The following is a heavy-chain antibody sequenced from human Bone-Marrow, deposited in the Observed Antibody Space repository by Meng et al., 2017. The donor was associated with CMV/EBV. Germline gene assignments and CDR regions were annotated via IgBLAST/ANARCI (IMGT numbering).Heavy chain of an antibody. CDR2: IIPIFGTA. V-gene: IGHV1-69*06. J-gene: IGHJ4*02. Sequence: GTFSSYAISWVRQATGQGLEWMGGIIPIFGTANYAQKFQGRVTITADKSTSTAYMELSSLRSEDTAVYYCARSPYYYDSSGYYHFDYWGQGTLVTVSS. CDR3: ARSPYYYDSSGYYHFDY. D-gene: IGHD3-22*01. CDR1: GTFSSYA.